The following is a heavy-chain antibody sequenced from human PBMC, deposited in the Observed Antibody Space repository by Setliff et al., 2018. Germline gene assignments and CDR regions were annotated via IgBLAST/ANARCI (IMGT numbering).Heavy chain of an antibody. CDR2: INPHASEK. J-gene: IGHJ4*02. CDR3: FGAGTCSY. CDR1: GFSYSHCW. D-gene: IGHD3-10*01. Sequence: LRLSCTASGFSYSHCWGSWVRQAPGKGLEWLASINPHASEKYYADSVKGRFTISRDNAKNSLSLQMNNLRTEDTAVYYCFGAGTCSYWGQGTLVTVSS. V-gene: IGHV3-7*01.